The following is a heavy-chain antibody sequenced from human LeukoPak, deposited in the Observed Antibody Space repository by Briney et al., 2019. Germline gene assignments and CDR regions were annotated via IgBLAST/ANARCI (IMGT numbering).Heavy chain of an antibody. CDR3: ARGRYSGTTYYFDY. CDR1: GFTFSTSW. V-gene: IGHV3-7*03. CDR2: IKKDGSET. Sequence: GGYLRLYCAASGFTFSTSWMSWVRQVPGKGLEWVANIKKDGSETYYVDSVKGRFTISRDNAKNSLYLQMNSLRAEDTAMYYCARGRYSGTTYYFDYWGQGTLVTVSS. D-gene: IGHD5-12*01. J-gene: IGHJ4*02.